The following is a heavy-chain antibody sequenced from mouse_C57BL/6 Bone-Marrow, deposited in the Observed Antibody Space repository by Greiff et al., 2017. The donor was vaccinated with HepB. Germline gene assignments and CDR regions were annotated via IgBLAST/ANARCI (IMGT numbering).Heavy chain of an antibody. CDR3: ARTHYYCSSDVGWFAY. V-gene: IGHV1-42*01. Sequence: VQLQQSGPELVKPGASVKISCKASGYSFTGYYMNWVKQSPEKSLEWIGEINPSTGGTTYNQKFKAKATLTVDKSSSTAYMQLKSLTSEDSAVYYCARTHYYCSSDVGWFAYWGRGTLVTVSA. J-gene: IGHJ3*01. CDR2: INPSTGGT. CDR1: GYSFTGYY. D-gene: IGHD1-1*01.